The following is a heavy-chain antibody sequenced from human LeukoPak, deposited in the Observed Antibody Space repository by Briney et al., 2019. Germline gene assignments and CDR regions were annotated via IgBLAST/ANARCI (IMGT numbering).Heavy chain of an antibody. CDR1: GFTFSDYA. CDR2: ISYGGSNK. V-gene: IGHV3-30-3*01. CDR3: ARSLVTAIRDGMDV. Sequence: GGSLRLSCAASGFTFSDYAMYWVRQAPGKGLEWVAVISYGGSNKYYADSVKGRFTISRDNSKKTLYVQMDSLRAEDTAVYYCARSLVTAIRDGMDVWGQGTTVTVS. J-gene: IGHJ6*02. D-gene: IGHD2-21*02.